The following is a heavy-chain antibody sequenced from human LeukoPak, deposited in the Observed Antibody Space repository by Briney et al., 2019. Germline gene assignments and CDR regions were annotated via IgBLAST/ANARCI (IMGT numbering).Heavy chain of an antibody. J-gene: IGHJ6*02. V-gene: IGHV3-7*03. CDR1: GFTFSSYW. Sequence: GGSLRLSCAASGFTFSSYWMSWVRQAPGKGLGWVANIKQDGSEKYYVDSVKGRFTISRDNAKNSLYLQMNSLRAEDTAVYYCAREGIAAAGTYYYYGMDVWGQGTTVTVSS. D-gene: IGHD6-13*01. CDR3: AREGIAAAGTYYYYGMDV. CDR2: IKQDGSEK.